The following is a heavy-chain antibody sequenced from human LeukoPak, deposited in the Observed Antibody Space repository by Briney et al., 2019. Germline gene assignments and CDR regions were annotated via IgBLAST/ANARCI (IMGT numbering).Heavy chain of an antibody. CDR2: ISGSGGST. CDR1: GFTVSSNY. CDR3: AKDLSSGWYSKYFDL. Sequence: GGSLRLSCAASGFTVSSNYMSWVRQAPGKGLEWVSAISGSGGSTYYADSVKGRFTISRDNSKNTLYLQMNSLRAEDTAVYYCAKDLSSGWYSKYFDLWGRGTLVTVSS. V-gene: IGHV3-23*01. D-gene: IGHD6-19*01. J-gene: IGHJ2*01.